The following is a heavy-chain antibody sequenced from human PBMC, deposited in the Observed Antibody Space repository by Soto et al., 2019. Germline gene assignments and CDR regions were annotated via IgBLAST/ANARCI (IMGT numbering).Heavy chain of an antibody. Sequence: SETLSLTCTVSGVSISSGGYYWTWIRQHPGKGPEWIGHIYYSGSTYYNPSLKSRITISVDTSKNQFSLKLSSVTAADTAIYYCARGILGWGQGALVTVSS. J-gene: IGHJ4*02. CDR3: ARGILG. V-gene: IGHV4-31*03. D-gene: IGHD5-18*01. CDR2: IYYSGST. CDR1: GVSISSGGYY.